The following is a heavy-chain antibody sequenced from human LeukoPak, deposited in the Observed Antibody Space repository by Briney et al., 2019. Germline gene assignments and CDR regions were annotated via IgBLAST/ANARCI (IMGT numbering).Heavy chain of an antibody. J-gene: IGHJ4*02. V-gene: IGHV3-74*01. CDR2: INSDGSST. CDR1: GFTLSSYW. D-gene: IGHD6-13*01. CDR3: AKAQQLVPLGY. Sequence: GGSLRLSCAASGFTLSSYWMHWVRQAPGKGLVWVSRINSDGSSTSYADSVKGRFTISRDNAKNTLYLQMNSLRAEDTAVYYCAKAQQLVPLGYWGQGTLVTVSS.